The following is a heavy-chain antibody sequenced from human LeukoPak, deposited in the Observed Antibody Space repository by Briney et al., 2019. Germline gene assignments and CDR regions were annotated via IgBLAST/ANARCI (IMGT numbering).Heavy chain of an antibody. CDR2: IKQDGSER. V-gene: IGHV3-7*01. CDR3: VRDGSSWGNFDY. Sequence: GGSLRLSCAASGFTFSSYWMSWVRQAPGKGLEWVANIKQDGSERYFVDSVEGRFTISRDNAKNSLYLQMNSLRTEDAAVYYCVRDGSSWGNFDYWGQGTLVSVSS. J-gene: IGHJ4*02. CDR1: GFTFSSYW. D-gene: IGHD7-27*01.